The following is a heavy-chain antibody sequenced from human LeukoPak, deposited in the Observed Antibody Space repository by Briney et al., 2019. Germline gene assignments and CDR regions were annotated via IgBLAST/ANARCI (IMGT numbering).Heavy chain of an antibody. D-gene: IGHD1-1*01. CDR1: GFTFSNYG. J-gene: IGHJ6*02. V-gene: IGHV3-30*18. CDR2: ISDDGSSK. Sequence: GGSLRLSCAAPGFTFSNYGMHWVRQAPGKGLEWVAVISDDGSSKYYADSVKGRFTISRDNSKNTLYLQMNSLRTEDTAVYYCAKDAPTTSFLYYYYYGMDVWGQGTTVTVSS. CDR3: AKDAPTTSFLYYYYYGMDV.